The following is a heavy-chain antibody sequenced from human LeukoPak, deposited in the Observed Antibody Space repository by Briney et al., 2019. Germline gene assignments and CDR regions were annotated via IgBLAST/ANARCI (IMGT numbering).Heavy chain of an antibody. Sequence: GGSLRLSCAASGFTFSSYAMGWVRQAPGKGLEWVSAISGSGGSTYYADSVKGRFTISRDNSKNTLYLQMNSLRAEDTAVYYCARQGAAMVLDYYYYGMDVWGQGTTVTVSS. J-gene: IGHJ6*02. CDR3: ARQGAAMVLDYYYYGMDV. CDR2: ISGSGGST. CDR1: GFTFSSYA. D-gene: IGHD5-18*01. V-gene: IGHV3-23*01.